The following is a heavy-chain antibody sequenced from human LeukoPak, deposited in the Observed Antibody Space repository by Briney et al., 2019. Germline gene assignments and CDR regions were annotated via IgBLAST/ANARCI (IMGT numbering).Heavy chain of an antibody. D-gene: IGHD3-10*01. V-gene: IGHV4-39*07. Sequence: SETLSLTCTVSGGSISSSSYYWGWIRQPXGKGLEWIGEINHSGSTNYIPSLKSRVTISVDTSKNQFSLKLSSVTAADTAVYYCARSPTQWFGESPNWFDPWGQGTLVTVSS. CDR1: GGSISSSSYY. J-gene: IGHJ5*02. CDR2: INHSGST. CDR3: ARSPTQWFGESPNWFDP.